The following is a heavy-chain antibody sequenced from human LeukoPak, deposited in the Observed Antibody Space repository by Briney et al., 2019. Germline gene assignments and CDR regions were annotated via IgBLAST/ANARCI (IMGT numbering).Heavy chain of an antibody. V-gene: IGHV4-39*02. CDR3: ARLGAGPTYYDFWSGYSSLYFDY. CDR2: ISSSGNT. Sequence: SETLSLTCTVSGGSVSSGNYYWGWIRQPPGKGLEWIGGISSSGNTYYNPSLKSRITISIDTSKNHFSLKLSSVTAADTAVYYCARLGAGPTYYDFWSGYSSLYFDYWGQGTLVTVSS. J-gene: IGHJ4*02. CDR1: GGSVSSGNYY. D-gene: IGHD3-3*01.